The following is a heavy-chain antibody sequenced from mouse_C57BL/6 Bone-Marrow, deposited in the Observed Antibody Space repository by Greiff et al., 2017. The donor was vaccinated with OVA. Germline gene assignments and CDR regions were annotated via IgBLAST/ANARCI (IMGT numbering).Heavy chain of an antibody. CDR2: IWRGGST. CDR3: AKIYDGYWDAMDY. J-gene: IGHJ4*01. V-gene: IGHV2-5*01. D-gene: IGHD2-3*01. CDR1: GFSLTSYG. Sequence: VQLQQSGPGLVQPSQSLSITCTVSGFSLTSYGVHWVRQSPGKGLEWLGVIWRGGSTDYNAAFMSRLSITKDNSKSQVFFKMNSLQADDTAIYYCAKIYDGYWDAMDYWGQGTSVTVSS.